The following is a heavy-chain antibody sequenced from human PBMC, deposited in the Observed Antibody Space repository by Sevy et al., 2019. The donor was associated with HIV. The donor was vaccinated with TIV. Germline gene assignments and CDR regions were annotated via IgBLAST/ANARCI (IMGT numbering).Heavy chain of an antibody. D-gene: IGHD6-13*01. CDR2: IYHSGST. V-gene: IGHV4-38-2*01. J-gene: IGHJ4*02. Sequence: SETLSLTCAVSGYSISSGYYWGWIRQPPGKGLEWIGSIYHSGSTYYNPSLKSRVTISVDTSKNQFSLKLGSVTAADTAVYYCARDSRGTWIAAAGHFDYWGQGTLVTVSS. CDR3: ARDSRGTWIAAAGHFDY. CDR1: GYSISSGYY.